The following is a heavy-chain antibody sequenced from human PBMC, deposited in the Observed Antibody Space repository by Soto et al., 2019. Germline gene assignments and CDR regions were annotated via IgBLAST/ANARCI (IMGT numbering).Heavy chain of an antibody. CDR2: ISSSSSYI. V-gene: IGHV3-21*01. D-gene: IGHD2-15*01. Sequence: EVQLVESGGGLVKPGGSLRLSCAASGFTFSSYSRNWVRQAPGKGLEWVSSISSSSSYIYYADSVKGRFTISRDNAKNSLYLQMNSLRAEDTAVYYCARTGGLYCSGGSCYRRGNYFDYWGQGTLVTVSS. J-gene: IGHJ4*02. CDR1: GFTFSSYS. CDR3: ARTGGLYCSGGSCYRRGNYFDY.